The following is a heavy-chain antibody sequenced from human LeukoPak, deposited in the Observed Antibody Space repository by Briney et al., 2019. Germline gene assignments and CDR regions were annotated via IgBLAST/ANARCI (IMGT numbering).Heavy chain of an antibody. D-gene: IGHD3-22*01. CDR2: IYYSGST. V-gene: IGHV4-59*08. Sequence: SETLPLTCTVSGGSISSYYWSWIRQPPGKGLEWIGYIYYSGSTNYNPSLKSRVTISVDTSKNQFSLKLSSVTAADTAVYYCARHPSYYDRIDYWGQGTLVTVSS. CDR3: ARHPSYYDRIDY. J-gene: IGHJ4*02. CDR1: GGSISSYY.